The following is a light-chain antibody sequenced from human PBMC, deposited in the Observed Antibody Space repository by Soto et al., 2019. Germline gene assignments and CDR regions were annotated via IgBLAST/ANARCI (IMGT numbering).Light chain of an antibody. Sequence: EIVLTQSPATLPLSPGERATLSCGASQSVSRNYLAWYQQKPGLAPSLLIYDASSRATGIPDRFSGSGSGTDFTLTISRLEPEDSAVYFCQQYGTSPTLGQGTKVDIK. CDR1: QSVSRNY. V-gene: IGKV3D-20*01. CDR2: DAS. J-gene: IGKJ1*01. CDR3: QQYGTSPT.